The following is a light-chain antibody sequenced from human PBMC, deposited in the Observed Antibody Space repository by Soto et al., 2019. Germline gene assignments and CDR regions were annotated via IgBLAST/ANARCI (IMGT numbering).Light chain of an antibody. J-gene: IGKJ2*01. V-gene: IGKV3-20*01. CDR1: QSVSSSY. CDR3: QQYGSSPYT. CDR2: DAS. Sequence: EIVLTQSPGTLSLSPGERATLSCRASQSVSSSYLAWYQQKPGQAPRLLIYDASSRATGIPDRFSGSGSGTDFTLIISRLAPEDFPVYFCQQYGSSPYTFGQGTKLEIK.